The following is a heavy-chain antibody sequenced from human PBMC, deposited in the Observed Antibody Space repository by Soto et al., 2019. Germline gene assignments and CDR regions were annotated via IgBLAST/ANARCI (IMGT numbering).Heavy chain of an antibody. V-gene: IGHV3-23*01. CDR2: ISGSGGST. CDR1: GFTFSSYA. J-gene: IGHJ6*02. Sequence: GGSLRLSCAASGFTFSSYAMSWVRQAPGKGLEWVSAISGSGGSTYYADSVKGRFTISRDNSKNTLYLQMNSLRAEDTAVYYCAKSPCSGGSCYYYYGMDVWGQGTLVTVSS. D-gene: IGHD2-15*01. CDR3: AKSPCSGGSCYYYYGMDV.